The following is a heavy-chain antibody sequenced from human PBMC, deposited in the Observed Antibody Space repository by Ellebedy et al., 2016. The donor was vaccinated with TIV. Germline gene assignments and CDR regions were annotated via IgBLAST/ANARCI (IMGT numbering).Heavy chain of an antibody. CDR2: IKQDGSEK. D-gene: IGHD3-22*01. CDR3: GRILGGSGSRSEAIDY. Sequence: GESLKISCAASGFTFSSYWMSWVRQAPGKGLEWVANIKQDGSEKYYVDSVKGRFTISRDNAKNTVYLQMNSLRAEDTAVYYCGRILGGSGSRSEAIDYWGQGSLVIVSS. CDR1: GFTFSSYW. V-gene: IGHV3-7*01. J-gene: IGHJ4*02.